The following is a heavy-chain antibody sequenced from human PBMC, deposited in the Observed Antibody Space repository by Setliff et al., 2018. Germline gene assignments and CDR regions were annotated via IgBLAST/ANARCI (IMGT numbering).Heavy chain of an antibody. CDR2: IVVGSGNT. Sequence: SVKVSCKASGFTFTSSAVQWVRQARGQRLEWIGWIVVGSGNTNCAQRFQERVTITRDMSTSTAYMELSSLRSEDTAVYYCAADYGGNSGGGMDVWGQGTTVTV. CDR1: GFTFTSSA. V-gene: IGHV1-58*01. J-gene: IGHJ6*02. D-gene: IGHD4-17*01. CDR3: AADYGGNSGGGMDV.